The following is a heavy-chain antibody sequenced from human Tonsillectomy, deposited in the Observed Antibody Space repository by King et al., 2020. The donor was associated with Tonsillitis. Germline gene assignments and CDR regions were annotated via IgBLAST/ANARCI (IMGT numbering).Heavy chain of an antibody. V-gene: IGHV1-2*02. Sequence: AQLVQSGAEVKKPGASVKVSCMASGYTFTDYYIHWVRQAPGQGLEWMGWVNPNSGDTNYAQKFQGRVTMTRDTSISTAYMELSRLRSDDAAVYYCARAHYYYGVHVWGQGTTLTASS. J-gene: IGHJ6*02. CDR3: ARAHYYYGVHV. CDR2: VNPNSGDT. CDR1: GYTFTDYY.